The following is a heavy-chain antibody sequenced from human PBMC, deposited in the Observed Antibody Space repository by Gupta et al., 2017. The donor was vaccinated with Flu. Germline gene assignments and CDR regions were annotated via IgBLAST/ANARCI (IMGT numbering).Heavy chain of an antibody. J-gene: IGHJ4*02. Sequence: GFTCVVYGMRWFRQAPGKGLEWVGFIRSKAYGGTTEYAASVKGRFTISRDDFKSIAYLQMNSLKTEDTAVYYCTRGGYSGYDYVDYWGQGTLVTVSS. CDR3: TRGGYSGYDYVDY. CDR1: GFTCVVYG. CDR2: IRSKAYGGTT. V-gene: IGHV3-49*03. D-gene: IGHD5-12*01.